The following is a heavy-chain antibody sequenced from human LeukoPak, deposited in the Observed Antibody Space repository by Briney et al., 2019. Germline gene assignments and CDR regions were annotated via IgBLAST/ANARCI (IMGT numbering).Heavy chain of an antibody. J-gene: IGHJ4*02. V-gene: IGHV3-15*01. CDR3: TASHYYGSGSPTFDY. D-gene: IGHD3-10*01. Sequence: PGGSLRLSCAAPGFTFSNGWMNWVRQAPGKGLEWVGRIKSKTDGGTTDYAAPVKDRVTVSRDDSKNTLYLEMNSLKIEDTAVYYCTASHYYGSGSPTFDYWGQGTLVTVSS. CDR2: IKSKTDGGTT. CDR1: GFTFSNGW.